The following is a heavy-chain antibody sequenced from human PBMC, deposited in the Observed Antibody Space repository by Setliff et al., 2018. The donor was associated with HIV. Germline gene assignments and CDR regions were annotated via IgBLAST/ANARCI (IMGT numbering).Heavy chain of an antibody. CDR3: ARDNHYYYYMDV. J-gene: IGHJ6*03. CDR2: IKEDGSEK. V-gene: IGHV3-7*03. CDR1: GFTFSSYW. Sequence: GGSLRLSCAASGFTFSSYWMNWVRQAPGKGLEWVANIKEDGSEKYYVDSVKGRFTISRDNAKNSLYLQMNSLRAEDTAVYSCARDNHYYYYMDVWGKGTTVTVSS.